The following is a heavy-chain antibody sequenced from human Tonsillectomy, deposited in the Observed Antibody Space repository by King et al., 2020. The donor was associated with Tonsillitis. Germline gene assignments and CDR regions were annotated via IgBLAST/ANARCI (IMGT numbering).Heavy chain of an antibody. J-gene: IGHJ4*02. CDR1: GYSFTTYW. CDR2: IYPGDSDT. V-gene: IGHV5-51*01. Sequence: VQLVESGAEVKKPGESLKISCKGSGYSFTTYWIGWVRQMPGKGLEWMGIIYPGDSDTRYSPSFQGQVTISADKSISTAYLQWSSLKASDTAMYYCARSYGSGRYYNDDPGFDYWGQGTLVTVSS. D-gene: IGHD3-10*01. CDR3: ARSYGSGRYYNDDPGFDY.